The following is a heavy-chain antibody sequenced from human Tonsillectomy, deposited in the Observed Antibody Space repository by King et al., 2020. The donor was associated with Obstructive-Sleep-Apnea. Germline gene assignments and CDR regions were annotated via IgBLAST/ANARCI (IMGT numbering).Heavy chain of an antibody. CDR1: GGSVSSGGYY. D-gene: IGHD2-15*01. Sequence: QLQESGPGLVKPSETLSLTCTVSGGSVSSGGYYWSWIRQPPGKGLEWIGDAYYSGSTNYNPSLKSRVTISVDTSKNQFSLNLSSVTAADTAVYYCARETNIVVVVAAPTSWYFDLWGRGTLVTVSS. CDR3: ARETNIVVVVAAPTSWYFDL. J-gene: IGHJ2*01. CDR2: AYYSGST. V-gene: IGHV4-61*08.